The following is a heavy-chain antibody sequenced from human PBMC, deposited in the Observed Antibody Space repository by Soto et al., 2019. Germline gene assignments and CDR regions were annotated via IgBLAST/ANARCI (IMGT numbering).Heavy chain of an antibody. CDR2: IIPIFGTA. Sequence: SVKVSCKTSGGTFSSYAISWVRQAPGQGLEWMGGIIPIFGTANYAQKFQGRVTITADESTSTDYMELSSLRSEDTAVYYCASSDSSGWYYFDYWGQGTLVTVSS. J-gene: IGHJ4*02. D-gene: IGHD6-19*01. CDR3: ASSDSSGWYYFDY. V-gene: IGHV1-69*01. CDR1: GGTFSSYA.